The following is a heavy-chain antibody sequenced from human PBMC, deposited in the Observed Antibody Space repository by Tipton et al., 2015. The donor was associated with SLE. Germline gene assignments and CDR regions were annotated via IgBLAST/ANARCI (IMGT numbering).Heavy chain of an antibody. CDR1: GYTFTGYY. CDR2: ISAYTGNT. J-gene: IGHJ6*02. CDR3: ARDSPYSGSFRYYYYGLDV. D-gene: IGHD1-26*01. Sequence: QLVQSGAEVKKPGTSVKVSCKASGYTFTGYYLHWVRQAPGQGLEWMGWISAYTGNTNYAQKLRGRVTMTTDTSTTTAYMELRSLRSDDTAVYYCARDSPYSGSFRYYYYGLDVWGQGTTVTVSS. V-gene: IGHV1-18*04.